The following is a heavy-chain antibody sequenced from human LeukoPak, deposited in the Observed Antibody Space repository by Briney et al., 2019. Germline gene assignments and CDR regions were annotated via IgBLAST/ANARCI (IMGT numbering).Heavy chain of an antibody. Sequence: ASVKVSCKASGCTFTGYYMHWVRQAPGQGLEWMGWINPNSGGTNYAQKFQGRVTMTRDTSISTAYMELSRLRSDDTAVYCARGTGEGYSYGRYYFDYWGQGTLVTVSS. CDR2: INPNSGGT. CDR3: ARGTGEGYSYGRYYFDY. V-gene: IGHV1-2*02. D-gene: IGHD5-18*01. CDR1: GCTFTGYY. J-gene: IGHJ4*02.